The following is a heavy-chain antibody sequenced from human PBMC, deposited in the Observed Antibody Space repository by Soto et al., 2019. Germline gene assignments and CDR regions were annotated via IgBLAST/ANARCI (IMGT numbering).Heavy chain of an antibody. CDR3: ARERVGHSAMDV. J-gene: IGHJ6*02. V-gene: IGHV4-59*01. D-gene: IGHD1-26*01. Sequence: QVQLQESGPGLVKPSETLSLMCTVSGGSITNYYCSWIRQSPAKGLEWIGYISDSGSTKYNPSLKSRVTISVDTSKNQFSLKLTSVTAADTAVYYCARERVGHSAMDVWGQGTTVTASS. CDR2: ISDSGST. CDR1: GGSITNYY.